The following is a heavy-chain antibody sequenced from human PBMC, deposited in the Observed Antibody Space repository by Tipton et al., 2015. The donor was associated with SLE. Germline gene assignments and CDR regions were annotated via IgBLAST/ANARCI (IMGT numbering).Heavy chain of an antibody. J-gene: IGHJ3*02. V-gene: IGHV3-48*03. D-gene: IGHD1-1*01. Sequence: GSLRLSCAASGFTFSSYEMNWVRQAPGKGLEWVSYISSSGSTIYYADSVKGRFTISRDNAKNSLYLQMNSLRAEDTAVYYCARGFGTALGPVAFDIWGQGTMVTVSS. CDR1: GFTFSSYE. CDR3: ARGFGTALGPVAFDI. CDR2: ISSSGSTI.